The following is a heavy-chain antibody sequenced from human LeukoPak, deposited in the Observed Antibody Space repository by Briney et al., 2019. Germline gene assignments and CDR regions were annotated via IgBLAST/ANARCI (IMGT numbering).Heavy chain of an antibody. CDR3: ARDYYGSGSSKDY. Sequence: GGSLRLSCAASGFTFSSYSMNWVRQAPGKGLEWVSSISSSSSYIYYADSVKGRFTISRDNAKNSLYLQMNSLRAEDTAVYYCARDYYGSGSSKDYWGQGTLVTVSS. V-gene: IGHV3-21*01. CDR1: GFTFSSYS. D-gene: IGHD3-10*01. CDR2: ISSSSSYI. J-gene: IGHJ4*02.